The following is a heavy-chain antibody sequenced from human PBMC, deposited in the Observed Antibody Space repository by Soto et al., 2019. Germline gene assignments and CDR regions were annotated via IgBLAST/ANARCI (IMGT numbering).Heavy chain of an antibody. CDR3: ARHKGSYSSGYYYFDY. V-gene: IGHV1-69*01. CDR2: IIPLSGTA. J-gene: IGHJ4*02. CDR1: GGTFSTYA. Sequence: QVQLVQSGAEVKQPGSSVKVSCKTSGGTFSTYAIYWVRQAPGQGLEWMGAIIPLSGTADYAQKFQGRVTITAVESMSTAYMELSSLRSEDTAVYYGARHKGSYSSGYYYFDYWGQGTLVTVSS. D-gene: IGHD6-19*01.